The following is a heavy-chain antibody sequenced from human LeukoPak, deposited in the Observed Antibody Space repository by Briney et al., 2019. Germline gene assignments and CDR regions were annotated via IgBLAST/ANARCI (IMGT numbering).Heavy chain of an antibody. V-gene: IGHV6-1*01. D-gene: IGHD6-13*01. CDR1: GDSVSSNSAA. J-gene: IGHJ3*02. CDR3: ARLGQLADDAFDI. CDR2: TYYRSQWYN. Sequence: SQTLSLTCAISGDSVSSNSAAWNWIRQSPTRGLEWLGRTYYRSQWYNEYAVSVKSRITINPDTSKNQFSLQLNSVTAADTAVYYCARLGQLADDAFDIWGRGTMVTVSS.